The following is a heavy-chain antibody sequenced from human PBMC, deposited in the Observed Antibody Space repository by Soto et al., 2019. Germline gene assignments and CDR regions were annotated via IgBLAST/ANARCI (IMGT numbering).Heavy chain of an antibody. CDR1: GGSFSGYY. V-gene: IGHV4-34*01. Sequence: PSETLSLTCGVYGGSFSGYYWSWIGQPPGEGLEWIGEIKHSGSTNYNPSLKSRGTKSVDTSKSQFSLKLGSVTAADTAVYYCARGRVGYCSSTSCCPWGYYYYYYGMDVWGQGTTVTVSS. CDR2: IKHSGST. CDR3: ARGRVGYCSSTSCCPWGYYYYYYGMDV. D-gene: IGHD2-2*01. J-gene: IGHJ6*02.